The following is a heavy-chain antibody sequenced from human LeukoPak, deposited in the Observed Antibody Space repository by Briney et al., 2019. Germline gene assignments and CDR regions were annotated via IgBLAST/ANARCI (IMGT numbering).Heavy chain of an antibody. D-gene: IGHD3-22*01. CDR3: ARDHSSGRYFDF. V-gene: IGHV3-21*01. CDR2: ISGSSTYI. CDR1: GFTFSSYS. J-gene: IGHJ4*02. Sequence: GESLRLSCAASGFTFSSYSMNWVRQAPGKGLEWVSSISGSSTYIDYADSAKGRFTISRDNAKNALYLQMDSPRAEDTAVYYCARDHSSGRYFDFWGPGTLVTVSS.